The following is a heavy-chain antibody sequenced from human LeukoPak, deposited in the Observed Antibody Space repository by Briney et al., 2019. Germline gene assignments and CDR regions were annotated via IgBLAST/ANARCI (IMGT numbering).Heavy chain of an antibody. CDR1: GFTFTSSA. CDR2: IVVGSGNT. CDR3: AADRDLGNWFDP. Sequence: SVKVSCKASGFTFTSSAMQWVRQARGQRLDWIGWIVVGSGNTHYAQKFQERVTITRDMSTSTAYMELSSLRSEDTAVYYCAADRDLGNWFDPWGKGTLVTVSS. V-gene: IGHV1-58*02. J-gene: IGHJ5*02.